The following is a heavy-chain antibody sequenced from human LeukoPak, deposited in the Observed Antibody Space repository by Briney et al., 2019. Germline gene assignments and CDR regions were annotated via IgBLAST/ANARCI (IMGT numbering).Heavy chain of an antibody. J-gene: IGHJ4*02. D-gene: IGHD6-19*01. V-gene: IGHV3-64*01. Sequence: GGSLRLSCAASGFTFSGYAMHWVRQAPGKGLEYVSAISSNGGGTFYATSVKGRFTISRDNSKNTLYLQMGSLRAEDMAVYYCARDRDSGWRHYFDCWGQGTLVTVSS. CDR2: ISSNGGGT. CDR1: GFTFSGYA. CDR3: ARDRDSGWRHYFDC.